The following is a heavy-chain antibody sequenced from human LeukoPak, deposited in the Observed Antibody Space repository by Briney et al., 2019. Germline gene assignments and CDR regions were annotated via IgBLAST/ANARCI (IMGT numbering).Heavy chain of an antibody. CDR1: GFTFSSYS. CDR3: ARDVREQWLVYYYYGMDV. J-gene: IGHJ6*02. Sequence: GGSLRLSCAASGFTFSSYSMNWVRQAPGKGLEWVSSISSSSSYIYYADSVKGRFTISRDNAKNSLYLQMNSLRAEDTAVYYCARDVREQWLVYYYYGMDVWGQGTTVTVSS. CDR2: ISSSSSYI. D-gene: IGHD6-19*01. V-gene: IGHV3-21*01.